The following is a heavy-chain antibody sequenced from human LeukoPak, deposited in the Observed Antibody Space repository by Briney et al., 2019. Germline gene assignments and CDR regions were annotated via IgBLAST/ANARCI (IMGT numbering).Heavy chain of an antibody. CDR3: ARVEPLLWFGELLYYFDY. CDR1: GYTFTGYY. J-gene: IGHJ4*02. V-gene: IGHV1-2*02. Sequence: ASVKVSCKVSGYTFTGYYMHWVRQAPGQGLEWMGWINPNSGGTDYAQKFRGRVTMTRDTSISTAYMELSSLRSEDTAVYYCARVEPLLWFGELLYYFDYWGQGTLVTVSS. CDR2: INPNSGGT. D-gene: IGHD3-10*01.